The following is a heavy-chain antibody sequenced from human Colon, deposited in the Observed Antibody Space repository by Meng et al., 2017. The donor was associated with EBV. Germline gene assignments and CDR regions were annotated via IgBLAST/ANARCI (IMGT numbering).Heavy chain of an antibody. V-gene: IGHV4-4*02. Sequence: VQLPESVPGLVKPSGTLSRPCAVSGDSSSNNWWSWVRQPPGKGLEWIGEIYHSGTTNYNPSLRSRVTISVDKSKNQFSLQLTSVTAADTAVYYCARNGDYNPGLYWGQGTLVTVSS. D-gene: IGHD4-17*01. J-gene: IGHJ4*02. CDR3: ARNGDYNPGLY. CDR1: GDSSSNNW. CDR2: IYHSGTT.